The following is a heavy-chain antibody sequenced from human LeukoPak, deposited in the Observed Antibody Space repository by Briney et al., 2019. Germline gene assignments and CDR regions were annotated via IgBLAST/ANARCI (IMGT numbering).Heavy chain of an antibody. CDR2: ISGSGGST. J-gene: IGHJ5*02. Sequence: GGSLRLSCAASGFTFSDYYMSWVRQAPGKGLEWVSAISGSGGSTYYADSVKGRFTISRDNSKNTLYLQMNSLRAEDTAVYYCANVGRQWLRSNWFDPWGQGTLVTVSS. D-gene: IGHD6-19*01. CDR1: GFTFSDYY. V-gene: IGHV3-23*01. CDR3: ANVGRQWLRSNWFDP.